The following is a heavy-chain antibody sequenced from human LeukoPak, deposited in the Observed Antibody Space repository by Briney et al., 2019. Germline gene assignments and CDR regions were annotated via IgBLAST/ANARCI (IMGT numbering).Heavy chain of an antibody. V-gene: IGHV4-59*08. CDR2: IYYSGST. J-gene: IGHJ5*02. D-gene: IGHD3-10*01. CDR1: GGSISSYY. Sequence: PSETLSLTCTVSGGSISSYYWSWIRQPPGKGLEWIGTIYYSGSTYYNPSLKSRVTISVDTSKNHFSLKLSSVTAADTAVYYCARGHYFASGNYYRGWFDPWGQGSLVTVSS. CDR3: ARGHYFASGNYYRGWFDP.